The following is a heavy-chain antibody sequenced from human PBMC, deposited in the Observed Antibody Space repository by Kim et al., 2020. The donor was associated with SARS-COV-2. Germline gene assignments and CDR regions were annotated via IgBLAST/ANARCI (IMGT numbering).Heavy chain of an antibody. D-gene: IGHD3-22*01. Sequence: GGSLRLSCAASGFTFSSYAMSWVRQAPGKGLEWVSAISGSGGSTYYADAVKGRFTISRDNSKTTLYLQMNSLRAEDTAVYYCAKGERITMIVVVTLFDYWGQGTLVTVSS. J-gene: IGHJ4*02. CDR3: AKGERITMIVVVTLFDY. CDR1: GFTFSSYA. V-gene: IGHV3-23*01. CDR2: ISGSGGST.